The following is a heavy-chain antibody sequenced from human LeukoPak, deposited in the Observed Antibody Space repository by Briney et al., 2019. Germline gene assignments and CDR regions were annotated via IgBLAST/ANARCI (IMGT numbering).Heavy chain of an antibody. CDR3: ARGPWELLFSAFDI. CDR2: IYRGGNT. D-gene: IGHD1-26*01. Sequence: GGSLRLSCAASGFTVSSKYMTWVRQAPGKGLKWVSVIYRGGNTYYADSVKGRFSISRDNSKNTVYLQMNSLRAEDTAVYYCARGPWELLFSAFDIWGQGTMVTVSS. CDR1: GFTVSSKY. V-gene: IGHV3-53*01. J-gene: IGHJ3*02.